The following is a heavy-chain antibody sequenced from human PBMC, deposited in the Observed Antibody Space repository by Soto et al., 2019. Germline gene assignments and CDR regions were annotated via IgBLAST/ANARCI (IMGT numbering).Heavy chain of an antibody. J-gene: IGHJ3*02. Sequence: SQTLSLTCAISGDSVSSNSAAWNWIRQSPSEGLGGLGRTYYRSKWYNDYAVSVKSRITINPDTSKNQSSLQLNSVTPEDTAVYYCARDRSIAAHDAFDIWGQGTMVTVSS. CDR3: ARDRSIAAHDAFDI. CDR2: TYYRSKWYN. CDR1: GDSVSSNSAA. D-gene: IGHD6-6*01. V-gene: IGHV6-1*01.